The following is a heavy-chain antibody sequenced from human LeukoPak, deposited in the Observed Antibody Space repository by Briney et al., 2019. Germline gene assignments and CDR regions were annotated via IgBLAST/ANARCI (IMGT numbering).Heavy chain of an antibody. D-gene: IGHD6-25*01. Sequence: GGSLRLSCAASGFTFSSYAMSWVRQAPGKGLEWVAVISYDGSNKYYADSVKGRFTISRDNSKNTLYLQMNSLRAEDTAVYYCARDGLAAEIDYWGQGTLVTVSS. V-gene: IGHV3-30-3*01. CDR2: ISYDGSNK. CDR3: ARDGLAAEIDY. CDR1: GFTFSSYA. J-gene: IGHJ4*02.